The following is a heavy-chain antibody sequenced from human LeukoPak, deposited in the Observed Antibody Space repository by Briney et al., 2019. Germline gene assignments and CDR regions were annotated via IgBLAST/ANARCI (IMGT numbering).Heavy chain of an antibody. D-gene: IGHD2-2*01. CDR3: ARGGNIVVVPAAIIEAYYYYGMGV. J-gene: IGHJ6*02. Sequence: PQASVKVSCKASGYTFTGYYMHWVRQAPGQGLEWMGWINPNSGGTNYAQKFQGRVTMTRDTSISTAYMELSRLRSDDTAVYYCARGGNIVVVPAAIIEAYYYYGMGVWGQGTTVTVSS. V-gene: IGHV1-2*02. CDR1: GYTFTGYY. CDR2: INPNSGGT.